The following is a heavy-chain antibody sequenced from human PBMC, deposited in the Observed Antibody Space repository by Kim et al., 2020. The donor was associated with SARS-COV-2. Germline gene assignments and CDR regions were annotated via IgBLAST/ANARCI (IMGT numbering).Heavy chain of an antibody. V-gene: IGHV3-11*06. CDR2: ISSSISYT. D-gene: IGHD3-10*01. Sequence: GGSLRLSCAASGFTFSDYYMSWIRQAPGKGLEWVSYISSSISYTNYADSVKGRFTISRDNAKNSLYLQMNSLRAEDTAVYYCARETMVRGVRTRAFDYWGQGTLVTVSS. CDR1: GFTFSDYY. J-gene: IGHJ4*02. CDR3: ARETMVRGVRTRAFDY.